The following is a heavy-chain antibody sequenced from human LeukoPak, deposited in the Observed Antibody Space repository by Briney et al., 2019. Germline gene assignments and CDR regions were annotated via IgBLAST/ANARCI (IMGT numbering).Heavy chain of an antibody. CDR3: ASRGARDAFDI. V-gene: IGHV1-69*04. J-gene: IGHJ3*02. D-gene: IGHD5-24*01. Sequence: SVKASGKASEGTFTSIAISWVRQPPGKGLEWMGRIIPILGIANYAQKFQGRVTITADKSTSTAYMELSSLRSEDTAVYYCASRGARDAFDIWGQGTMVTVSS. CDR2: IIPILGIA. CDR1: EGTFTSIA.